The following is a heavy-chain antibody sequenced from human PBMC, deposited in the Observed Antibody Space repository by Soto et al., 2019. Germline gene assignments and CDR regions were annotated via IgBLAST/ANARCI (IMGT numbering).Heavy chain of an antibody. Sequence: GALRLSCAPSGFTFSRFAISWVRQAPGTGLEWGSAISGIGGSAYYADSVKGRFTISRDNSKNTLYLEMNSLRVEDTAVYYCAKDLYYDFWSGYYFFGYWGQGTPVTVSS. CDR1: GFTFSRFA. J-gene: IGHJ4*02. D-gene: IGHD3-3*01. CDR3: AKDLYYDFWSGYYFFGY. V-gene: IGHV3-23*01. CDR2: ISGIGGSA.